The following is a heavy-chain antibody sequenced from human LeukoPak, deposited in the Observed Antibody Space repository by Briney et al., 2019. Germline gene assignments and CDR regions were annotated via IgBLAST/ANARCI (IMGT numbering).Heavy chain of an antibody. J-gene: IGHJ4*02. CDR2: ISSTSRYI. D-gene: IGHD3-3*01. Sequence: SGGSLRLSCAASGFTFSDYYMSWIRQAPGKGLEWVSYISSTSRYIYYADSVKGRFTVSRDNAKNSLYLQINSLRAEDTAVYYCAREPFWSGYFSNLHFDYWGQGALVTVSS. CDR3: AREPFWSGYFSNLHFDY. V-gene: IGHV3-11*06. CDR1: GFTFSDYY.